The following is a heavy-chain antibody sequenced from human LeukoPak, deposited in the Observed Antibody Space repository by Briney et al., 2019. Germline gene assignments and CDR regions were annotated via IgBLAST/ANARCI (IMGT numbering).Heavy chain of an antibody. CDR3: ARGSSSWYGDAFDI. CDR2: IYTSGNT. J-gene: IGHJ3*02. Sequence: SSETLSLTCTVSGGSISSYYWSWIRQPAGKGLQWIGRIYTSGNTNYNPSLQSRVTMSVDTSKNQFSLKLNSVTAADTAVYYCARGSSSWYGDAFDIWGQGTMVTVSS. D-gene: IGHD6-13*01. V-gene: IGHV4-4*07. CDR1: GGSISSYY.